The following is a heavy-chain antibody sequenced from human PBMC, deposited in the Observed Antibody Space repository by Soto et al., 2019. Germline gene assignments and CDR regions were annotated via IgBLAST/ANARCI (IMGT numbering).Heavy chain of an antibody. CDR2: IYPGDSDT. Sequence: SLKISCKGSGYSFTSYWVGWVPQMPGKGLEWMGIIYPGDSDTRYSPSFQGQVTISADKSISTAYLQWSSLKASDTAMYYCASLFTYYYDSSGYYGGAFDIWGQGTMVTVSS. CDR1: GYSFTSYW. D-gene: IGHD3-22*01. V-gene: IGHV5-51*01. J-gene: IGHJ3*02. CDR3: ASLFTYYYDSSGYYGGAFDI.